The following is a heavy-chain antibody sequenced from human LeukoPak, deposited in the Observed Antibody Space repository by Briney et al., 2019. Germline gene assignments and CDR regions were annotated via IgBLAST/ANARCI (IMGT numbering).Heavy chain of an antibody. V-gene: IGHV4-59*12. CDR2: IYYSGST. Sequence: SETLSLTCTVSGGSISSYYWSWIRQPPGKGLEWIGYIYYSGSTNYNPSLKSRVTISVDKSKNQFSLKLSSVTAADTAVYYCARKRNYYYYMDVWGKGTTVTISS. CDR3: ARKRNYYYYMDV. CDR1: GGSISSYY. J-gene: IGHJ6*03.